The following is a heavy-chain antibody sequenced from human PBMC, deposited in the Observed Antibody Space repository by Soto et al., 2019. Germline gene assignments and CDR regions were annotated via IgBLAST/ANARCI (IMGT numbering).Heavy chain of an antibody. CDR3: ARHDYYDSSGSSYYGMDV. V-gene: IGHV3-7*04. CDR2: IKQDGSQK. Sequence: EVQLVESGGGLVQPGGSLRLSCAASGFTFSRYWMSWVRQGPGKGLEWVANIKQDGSQKNYVDSVKGRVTISRDHANNSLYLQMNSLRAEDTAVYYCARHDYYDSSGSSYYGMDVWGQGTTVTVSS. CDR1: GFTFSRYW. J-gene: IGHJ6*02. D-gene: IGHD3-22*01.